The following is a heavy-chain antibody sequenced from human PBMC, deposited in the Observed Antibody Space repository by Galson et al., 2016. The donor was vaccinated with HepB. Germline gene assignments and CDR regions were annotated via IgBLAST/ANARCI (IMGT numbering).Heavy chain of an antibody. CDR1: GFTFSNYS. V-gene: IGHV3-48*02. CDR3: ARGLPFHSSGWYFDS. Sequence: SLRLSCAASGFTFSNYSMNWVRQAPGKGMEWVSYVSPNGNTKYYADSVKGRFSISKDNAKNSLSLQMTSLRDDDTAVYYCARGLPFHSSGWYFDSWGQGILVTVSS. J-gene: IGHJ4*02. D-gene: IGHD6-19*01. CDR2: VSPNGNTK.